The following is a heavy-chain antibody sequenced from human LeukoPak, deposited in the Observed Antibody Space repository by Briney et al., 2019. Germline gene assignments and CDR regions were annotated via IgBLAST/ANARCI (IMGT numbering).Heavy chain of an antibody. CDR1: GESLNYYY. J-gene: IGHJ4*02. D-gene: IGHD5-24*01. CDR2: VFDGKTT. V-gene: IGHV4-34*12. CDR3: ASGAWATRLHS. Sequence: SETLSLTCAVYGESLNYYYWSWIRESPEKGLEWIGEVFDGKTTNYNPSLKSRVTISAVTSSNQFSLNLKSVTAADTAVYYCASGAWATRLHSWAQGTLVIVSS.